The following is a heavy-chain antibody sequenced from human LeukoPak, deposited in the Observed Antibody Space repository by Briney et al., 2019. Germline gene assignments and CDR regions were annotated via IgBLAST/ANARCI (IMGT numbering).Heavy chain of an antibody. Sequence: SETLSLTCTVSGGSISSHYWSWIRQPPGKGLEWIGYICYSGSTNYNPSLKSRVTISVDTSKNQFSLKLSSVTAADTAVYYCARGEVVVTAILQGHYYYYMDVWGKGTTVTVSS. V-gene: IGHV4-59*11. D-gene: IGHD2-21*02. CDR1: GGSISSHY. CDR2: ICYSGST. CDR3: ARGEVVVTAILQGHYYYYMDV. J-gene: IGHJ6*03.